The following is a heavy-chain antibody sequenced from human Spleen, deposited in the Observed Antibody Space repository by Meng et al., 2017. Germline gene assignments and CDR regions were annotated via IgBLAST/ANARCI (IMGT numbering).Heavy chain of an antibody. D-gene: IGHD6-19*01. Sequence: SGPTLVKPTQTLTLTCTVSGFSLRNNEMRMTWIRQPPGKALEFLARIDWDDDKYYSTSLRTRLAISRDTSTNQVFRKMTNMGPLDTATYYCTRTIAVAGTMGAFDVWGQGAEVTVSS. CDR3: TRTIAVAGTMGAFDV. CDR1: GFSLRNNEMR. CDR2: IDWDDDK. J-gene: IGHJ3*01. V-gene: IGHV2-70*04.